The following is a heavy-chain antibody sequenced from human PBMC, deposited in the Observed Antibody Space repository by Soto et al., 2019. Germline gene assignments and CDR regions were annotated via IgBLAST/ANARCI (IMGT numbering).Heavy chain of an antibody. CDR1: GGSISSYY. D-gene: IGHD6-13*01. V-gene: IGHV4-59*01. J-gene: IGHJ6*02. Sequence: SETLSLTCTVSGGSISSYYWSWIRQPPGKGLEWIGYIYYSGSTNYNPSLKSRVTISVDTSKNQFSLKLSSVTAADTAVYYCARGMGYLAAARNFYYYYGMDVWGQGTTVTVSS. CDR2: IYYSGST. CDR3: ARGMGYLAAARNFYYYYGMDV.